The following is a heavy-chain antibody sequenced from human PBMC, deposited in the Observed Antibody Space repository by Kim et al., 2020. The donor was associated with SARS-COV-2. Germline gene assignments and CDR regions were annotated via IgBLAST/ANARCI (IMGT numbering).Heavy chain of an antibody. CDR3: AREGCSSTSCYWGSNYYYYGMDV. CDR1: GYTFTGYY. Sequence: ASVKVSCKASGYTFTGYYMHWVRQAPGQGLEWMGWMNPNSGGTNYAQKFQGRVTMTRDTSISTAYMELSRLRSDDTAVYYCAREGCSSTSCYWGSNYYYYGMDVWGQGTTVTVSS. D-gene: IGHD2-2*01. V-gene: IGHV1-2*02. CDR2: MNPNSGGT. J-gene: IGHJ6*02.